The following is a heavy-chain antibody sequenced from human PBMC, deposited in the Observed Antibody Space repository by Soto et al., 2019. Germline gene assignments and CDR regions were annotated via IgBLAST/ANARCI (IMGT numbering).Heavy chain of an antibody. V-gene: IGHV1-2*04. J-gene: IGHJ6*02. CDR2: INPKGGGT. CDR3: ARRDSTDCSNGVCSFFYNHDMDV. CDR1: GYSFTDYH. D-gene: IGHD2-8*01. Sequence: ASVKVSCKASGYSFTDYHIHWVRQAPGQGLEWLGRINPKGGGTSTAQKFQGWVTMPTYTSISTASMERTRLTSDDTDIYYCARRDSTDCSNGVCSFFYNHDMDVWCQGTTVTVSS.